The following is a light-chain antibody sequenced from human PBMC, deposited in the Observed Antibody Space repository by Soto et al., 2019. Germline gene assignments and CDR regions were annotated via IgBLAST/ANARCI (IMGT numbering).Light chain of an antibody. J-gene: IGKJ3*01. Sequence: DIVMTQSPLSLLVTPGEPASISCRSSQSLLHGTGYNYLDWYLQKPGQSPQLLIQLGSMRASGVPDRFSGSGSGTDFTLKISRVEAEDVGVYYCMHVLQTLVTFGPGTKVEI. CDR3: MHVLQTLVT. CDR2: LGS. V-gene: IGKV2-28*01. CDR1: QSLLHGTGYNY.